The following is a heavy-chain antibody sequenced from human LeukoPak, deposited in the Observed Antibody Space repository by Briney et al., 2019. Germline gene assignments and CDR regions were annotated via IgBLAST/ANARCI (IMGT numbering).Heavy chain of an antibody. CDR2: MNPNSGNT. CDR1: GYTFTSYD. Sequence: GASVKVSCKASGYTFTSYDINWVRQATGQGLEWMGWMNPNSGNTGYAQKFQGRVTMTRNTSISTAYMELSSLRSEDTAVYYCARGSRLVFRGSHYYYYMDVWGKGTTVTVPS. J-gene: IGHJ6*03. V-gene: IGHV1-8*01. CDR3: ARGSRLVFRGSHYYYYMDV. D-gene: IGHD6-25*01.